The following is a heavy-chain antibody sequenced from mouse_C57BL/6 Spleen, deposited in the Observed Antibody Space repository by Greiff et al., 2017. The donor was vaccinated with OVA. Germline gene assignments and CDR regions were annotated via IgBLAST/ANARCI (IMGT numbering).Heavy chain of an antibody. J-gene: IGHJ2*01. V-gene: IGHV1-82*01. CDR3: ARAGIYYGFDY. Sequence: QVQLKESGPELVKPGASVKISCKASGYAFSSSWMNWVKQRPGKGLEWIGRIYPGDGDTNYNGKFKGKATLTADKSSSTAYMQLSSLTSEDSAVYFCARAGIYYGFDYWGQGTTLTVSS. CDR2: IYPGDGDT. D-gene: IGHD2-1*01. CDR1: GYAFSSSW.